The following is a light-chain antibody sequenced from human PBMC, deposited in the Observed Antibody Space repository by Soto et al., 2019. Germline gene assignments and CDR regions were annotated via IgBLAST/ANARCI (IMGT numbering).Light chain of an antibody. CDR2: DAS. V-gene: IGKV3-11*01. CDR3: QQYRRSSWP. CDR1: QSVSSY. Sequence: RAKQSGGARQSVSSYLAWYQQKPGQAPRLLIYDASNRATGIPARFSGSGSGTDFTLTISSLQPEDFAVYYCQQYRRSSWPFGQGTKVDIK. J-gene: IGKJ1*01.